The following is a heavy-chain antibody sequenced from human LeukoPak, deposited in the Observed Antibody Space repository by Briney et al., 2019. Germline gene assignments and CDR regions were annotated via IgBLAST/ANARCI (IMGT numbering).Heavy chain of an antibody. CDR3: ARARRDYGRSFDY. D-gene: IGHD4-17*01. J-gene: IGHJ4*02. Sequence: EPGGSLRLSCAASGFTFSNYWMTWVRQAPGKGLEWVANIRQDGSEKNYVDSVKGRFTISRDNAKNSLYLQMNSLRGEDTAVYYCARARRDYGRSFDYWGQGTLVTVSS. CDR1: GFTFSNYW. V-gene: IGHV3-7*01. CDR2: IRQDGSEK.